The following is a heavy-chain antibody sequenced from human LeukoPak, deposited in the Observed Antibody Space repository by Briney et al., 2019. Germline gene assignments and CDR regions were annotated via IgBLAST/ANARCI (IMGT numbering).Heavy chain of an antibody. CDR3: ARGGNSVYDPSDY. Sequence: ASVKVSCKASGYTFTGHALHWVRQAPGQGLEWMAWINAHSGDSNFAQKLQGRVTMTRDRSGSTAYMELTGLGHDDTAVYYCARGGNSVYDPSDYWGQGTRITVSS. V-gene: IGHV1-2*02. D-gene: IGHD5/OR15-5a*01. CDR1: GYTFTGHA. CDR2: INAHSGDS. J-gene: IGHJ4*02.